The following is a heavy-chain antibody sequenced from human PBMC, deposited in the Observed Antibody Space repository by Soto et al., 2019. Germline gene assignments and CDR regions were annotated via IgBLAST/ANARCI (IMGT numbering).Heavy chain of an antibody. J-gene: IGHJ4*02. D-gene: IGHD6-6*01. CDR1: GGSFSGYY. V-gene: IGHV4-34*01. Sequence: SETLSLTCAVYGGSFSGYYWSWIRQPPGKGLEWIGEINHSGSTNYNPSLKSRVTISVDTSKNQFSLKLSSVTAADTAVYYCARASSSYYFDYWGQGTLVTVSS. CDR3: ARASSSYYFDY. CDR2: INHSGST.